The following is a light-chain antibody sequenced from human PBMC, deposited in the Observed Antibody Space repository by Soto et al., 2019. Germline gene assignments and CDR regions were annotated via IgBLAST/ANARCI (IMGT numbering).Light chain of an antibody. CDR3: QSYDSSLSGWV. CDR1: SSNIGAVYD. J-gene: IGLJ3*02. Sequence: QSVLTQPPSVSGAPGQRVTISCTGSSSNIGAVYDVHWYQQLPGTAPKLPIYGNSNRPSGVPDRFSGSKSGTSASLAITGLQAEDEADYYCQSYDSSLSGWVFGGGTKVTVL. V-gene: IGLV1-40*01. CDR2: GNS.